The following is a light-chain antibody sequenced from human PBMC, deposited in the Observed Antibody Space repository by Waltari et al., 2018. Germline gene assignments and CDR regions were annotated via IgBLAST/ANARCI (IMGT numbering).Light chain of an antibody. J-gene: IGLJ3*02. Sequence: QAVLTQPSSLSASPGASASLTCPLRTHVNVAPSWISWYQQTPGSPPPFLLRYKSDSDTRQGSGVPSRFSGSKDASANAGILLISGLQSEDEADYYCMIWRSSAWVFGGGTKLTVL. CDR2: YKSDSDT. CDR1: THVNVAPSW. V-gene: IGLV5-45*02. CDR3: MIWRSSAWV.